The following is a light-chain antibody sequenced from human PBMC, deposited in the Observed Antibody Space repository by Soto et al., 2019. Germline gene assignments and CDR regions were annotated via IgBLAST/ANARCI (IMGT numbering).Light chain of an antibody. J-gene: IGLJ3*02. CDR3: QTWDTGIRV. Sequence: QSVLTQSPSASASPGASVKLTCTLSSGHSSYAIAWHQQQPEKGPRFLMKLNGDGSHSKGDGIPDRFSGSSSGTERYLTISSLQSEDEADYYCQTWDTGIRVFGGGTKLTVL. CDR2: LNGDGSH. V-gene: IGLV4-69*01. CDR1: SGHSSYA.